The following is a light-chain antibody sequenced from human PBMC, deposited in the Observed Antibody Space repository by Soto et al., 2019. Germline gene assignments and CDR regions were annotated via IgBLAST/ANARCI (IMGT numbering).Light chain of an antibody. Sequence: EIVLTQSPATLSLSPGERATLSCGASQSVISSYLAWYQQKPGLAPRLLIYDASSMATGIPDRFSGSGSGTDFTLTISRMEPEDFAVYYCQQYGSSPMTFGQRTQMEIK. CDR3: QQYGSSPMT. V-gene: IGKV3D-20*01. CDR2: DAS. CDR1: QSVISSY. J-gene: IGKJ5*01.